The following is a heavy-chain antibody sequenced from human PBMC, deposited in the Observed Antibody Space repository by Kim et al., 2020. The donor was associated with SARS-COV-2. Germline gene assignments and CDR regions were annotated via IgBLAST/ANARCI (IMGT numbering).Heavy chain of an antibody. CDR3: ARVVGVTYPPLDY. V-gene: IGHV3-64*01. Sequence: YAHSGKRRYTISRDNSKNTLYLQMGSLRAEDMAVYYCARVVGVTYPPLDYWGQGTLVTVSS. J-gene: IGHJ4*02. D-gene: IGHD2-8*01.